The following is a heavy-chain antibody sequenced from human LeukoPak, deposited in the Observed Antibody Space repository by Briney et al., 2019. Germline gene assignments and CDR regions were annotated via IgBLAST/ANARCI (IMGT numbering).Heavy chain of an antibody. D-gene: IGHD3-22*01. Sequence: ASVKVSCKASGYTFTGYYMHWVRQAPGQGLEWMGWINPNSGGTNYAQKFQGRVTMTRDTSISTAYMELSRLRSDDTAVYYCAESLAFDSSGPLTAWGQGTLVTVSA. V-gene: IGHV1-2*02. CDR2: INPNSGGT. CDR1: GYTFTGYY. J-gene: IGHJ5*02. CDR3: AESLAFDSSGPLTA.